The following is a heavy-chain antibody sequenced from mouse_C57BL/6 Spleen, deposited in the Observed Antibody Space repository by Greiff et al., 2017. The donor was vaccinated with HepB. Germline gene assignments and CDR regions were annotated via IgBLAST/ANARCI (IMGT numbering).Heavy chain of an antibody. Sequence: QVQLQQSGAELVKPGASVKLSCKASGYTFTSYWMHWVKQRPGQGLEWIGMIHPNSGSTNYNEKFKSKATLTVDKSSSTAYMQLSSLTSEDSAVYYCARRDSTRAMDHWGQGTSVTVSS. CDR3: ARRDSTRAMDH. J-gene: IGHJ4*01. V-gene: IGHV1-64*01. CDR1: GYTFTSYW. CDR2: IHPNSGST.